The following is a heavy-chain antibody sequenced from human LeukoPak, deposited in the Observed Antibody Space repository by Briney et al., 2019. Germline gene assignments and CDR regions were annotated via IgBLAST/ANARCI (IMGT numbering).Heavy chain of an antibody. Sequence: PGGSLRLSCAASGFSFSSYSMNWVRQAPGKGLEWVSSISTSSSYIYYADSVKGRFTISRDNAKNSLYLQMNSLRAEDTAVYYCAREVENTSGWYSHFDYWGQGTLVTVSS. J-gene: IGHJ4*02. CDR2: ISTSSSYI. CDR1: GFSFSSYS. CDR3: AREVENTSGWYSHFDY. D-gene: IGHD6-19*01. V-gene: IGHV3-21*01.